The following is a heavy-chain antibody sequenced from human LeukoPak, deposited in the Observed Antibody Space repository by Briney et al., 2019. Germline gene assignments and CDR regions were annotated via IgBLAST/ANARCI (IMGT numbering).Heavy chain of an antibody. CDR2: INPNSGGT. V-gene: IGHV1-2*02. D-gene: IGHD5-12*01. Sequence: ASVKVSCTASGYTFTVYYMHWVGQAPRPRLEWMGWINPNSGGTNYAQKFQGRVTMTRDTSISTAYLELSRLRSDDTAVYYCARDWLGSRFDYWGQGTLVTVSS. CDR3: ARDWLGSRFDY. CDR1: GYTFTVYY. J-gene: IGHJ4*02.